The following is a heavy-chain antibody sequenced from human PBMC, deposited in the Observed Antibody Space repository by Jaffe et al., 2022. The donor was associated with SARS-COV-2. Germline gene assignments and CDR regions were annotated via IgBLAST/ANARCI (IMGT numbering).Heavy chain of an antibody. Sequence: EVQLVESGGGLVQPGRSLRLSCAASGFTFDDYAMHWVRQAPGKGLEWVSGISWNSGSIGYADSVKGRFTISRDNAKNSLYLQMNSLRAEDTALYYCAKDIFGSPRAGGWFDPWGQGTLVTVSS. CDR3: AKDIFGSPRAGGWFDP. V-gene: IGHV3-9*01. J-gene: IGHJ5*02. D-gene: IGHD3-10*01. CDR2: ISWNSGSI. CDR1: GFTFDDYA.